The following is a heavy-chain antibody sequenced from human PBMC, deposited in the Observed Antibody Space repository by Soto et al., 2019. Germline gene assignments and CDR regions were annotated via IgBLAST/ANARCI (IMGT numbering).Heavy chain of an antibody. CDR3: AKGDLGYCNGGACSQIDS. J-gene: IGHJ4*02. CDR2: ISHDGTNK. CDR1: GFSFNYFG. Sequence: GGSLRLSCAASGFSFNYFGMHWVRQAPGRGLEWVTRISHDGTNKYYADSVKGRFTVSRDNSKNTLYLQMNTLRAEDTALYYCAKGDLGYCNGGACSQIDSWGQGTQVTVSS. V-gene: IGHV3-30*18. D-gene: IGHD2-15*01.